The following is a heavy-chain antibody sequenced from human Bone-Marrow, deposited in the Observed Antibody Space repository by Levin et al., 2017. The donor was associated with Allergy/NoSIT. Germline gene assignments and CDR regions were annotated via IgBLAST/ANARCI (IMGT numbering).Heavy chain of an antibody. J-gene: IGHJ5*01. D-gene: IGHD5-24*01. V-gene: IGHV1-2*02. CDR2: INPKTGGT. CDR1: GYTFTDSY. Sequence: PGESLKISCKASGYTFTDSYLHWVRRAPGQGLEWMGFINPKTGGTNFAQKFKGRVTMTTVTSISTAYMEVRSLRSDDTAVYYCARGFEGYMPYNWFDSWGQGTLVTVSS. CDR3: ARGFEGYMPYNWFDS.